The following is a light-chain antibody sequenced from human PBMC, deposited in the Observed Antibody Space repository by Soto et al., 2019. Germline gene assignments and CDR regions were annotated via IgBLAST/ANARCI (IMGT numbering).Light chain of an antibody. V-gene: IGLV4-69*01. CDR2: LNSDGSH. J-gene: IGLJ3*02. CDR3: QTWGTGPWV. CDR1: SGHSSYA. Sequence: QLVLTQSPSDSASLGASVKLTCTLTSGHSSYAIAWHQQQPEKGPRYLMKLNSDGSHSKGDGIPDRFSGSSSGAERYLTISSRQSEDEADYYCQTWGTGPWVFGGGTKLTVL.